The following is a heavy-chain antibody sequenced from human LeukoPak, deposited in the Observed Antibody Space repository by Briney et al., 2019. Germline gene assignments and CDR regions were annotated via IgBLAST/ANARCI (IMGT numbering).Heavy chain of an antibody. V-gene: IGHV4-59*08. D-gene: IGHD1-14*01. Sequence: SETLSLTCSVSGGSISRYYWSWIRQPPGKELEWVGYIYNSGTTNYNPSLKGRVTISVDTTKNQFSLKLSSVTAADTAVYFCARHPYIKSYFDYWGQGTLVTVSS. CDR2: IYNSGTT. CDR1: GGSISRYY. CDR3: ARHPYIKSYFDY. J-gene: IGHJ4*02.